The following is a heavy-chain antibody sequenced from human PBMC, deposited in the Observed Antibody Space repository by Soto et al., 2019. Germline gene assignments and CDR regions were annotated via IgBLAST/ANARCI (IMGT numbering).Heavy chain of an antibody. CDR2: VRGSGVTP. V-gene: IGHV3-23*01. CDR3: AKFYCISTMCQAPAAKSAGGFEI. J-gene: IGHJ3*02. Sequence: EPQLLESGGGLAHPGGSLRLSCGASGFTFSSYAMSWVRQAPGKGLEWVAAVRGSGVTPYYADSVRGRSTISRDNSKKTLDLQMITLRAEDMAVYYCAKFYCISTMCQAPAAKSAGGFEIWGQGTLVTVSS. D-gene: IGHD2-2*01. CDR1: GFTFSSYA.